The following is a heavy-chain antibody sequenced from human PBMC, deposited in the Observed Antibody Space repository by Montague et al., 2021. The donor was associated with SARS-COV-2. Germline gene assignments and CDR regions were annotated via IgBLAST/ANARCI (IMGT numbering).Heavy chain of an antibody. CDR3: ARQLIVFVPAAPGCPTHETYDYAMDV. CDR2: ISYDGSNK. V-gene: IGHV3-30*04. D-gene: IGHD2-2*01. Sequence: SRRLSCAASGFTFSSYAMHWVRQAPGKGLEWVAVISYDGSNKYYVDSVKGRFSISRDNSKNTLYLQMNSLRAEDTAVYYCARQLIVFVPAAPGCPTHETYDYAMDVWGQGTTVTVSS. J-gene: IGHJ6*02. CDR1: GFTFSSYA.